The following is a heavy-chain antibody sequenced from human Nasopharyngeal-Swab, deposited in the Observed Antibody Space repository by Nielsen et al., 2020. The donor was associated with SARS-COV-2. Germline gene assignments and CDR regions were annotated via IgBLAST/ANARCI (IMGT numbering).Heavy chain of an antibody. D-gene: IGHD5-18*01. CDR1: GFTFSSYG. CDR2: ISYDGSNK. J-gene: IGHJ6*02. CDR3: AKDPLQTAPDV. V-gene: IGHV3-30*18. Sequence: GESLKISCAASGFTFSSYGMHWVRQAPGKGLEWVAVISYDGSNKYYADSVKGRFTISRDNSKNTLYLQMNSLRAEDTAVYYCAKDPLQTAPDVWGQGTTVTVSS.